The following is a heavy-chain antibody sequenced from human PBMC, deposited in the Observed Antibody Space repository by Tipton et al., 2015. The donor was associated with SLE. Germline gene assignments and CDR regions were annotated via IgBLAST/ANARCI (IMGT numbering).Heavy chain of an antibody. D-gene: IGHD1-26*01. V-gene: IGHV3-48*03. J-gene: IGHJ4*02. Sequence: SMRLSCAASGFSFSNYEMNWVRQAPGKGLEWVSYISTTGTTIHYADSVKGRFTISRDNAKNSLYLQMNSLGAEDTAVYYCAGDRWYSGIYEGPLDYWGQGTLVTVSS. CDR1: GFSFSNYE. CDR3: AGDRWYSGIYEGPLDY. CDR2: ISTTGTTI.